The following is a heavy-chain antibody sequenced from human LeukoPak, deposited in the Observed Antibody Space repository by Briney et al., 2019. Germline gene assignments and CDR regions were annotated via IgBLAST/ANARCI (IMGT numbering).Heavy chain of an antibody. CDR1: GGSISSYY. D-gene: IGHD1-1*01. J-gene: IGHJ6*03. Sequence: SETLSLTCTVSGGSISSYYWSWIRQPPGKGLEWIGYIYYSGSTNYNPSLKSRVTISVDTSKNQFSLRLRSVTAADTAVYFCARGRVSSSTWYSTYYYYFYMDVWGKGTTVTVSS. CDR2: IYYSGST. CDR3: ARGRVSSSTWYSTYYYYFYMDV. V-gene: IGHV4-59*01.